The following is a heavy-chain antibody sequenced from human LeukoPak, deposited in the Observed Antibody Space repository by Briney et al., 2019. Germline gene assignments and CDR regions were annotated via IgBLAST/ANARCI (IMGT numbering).Heavy chain of an antibody. Sequence: GGSLRLSCAASGFTFSSYEMNWVRQAPGKGLEWVSYISSSGSTIYYADSVKGRFTISRDNAKNSLYLQMNSLRVEDTAIYYCARDATSDTLGSWGQGTLVTVSS. V-gene: IGHV3-48*03. J-gene: IGHJ5*02. CDR3: ARDATSDTLGS. CDR2: ISSSGSTI. D-gene: IGHD2-2*02. CDR1: GFTFSSYE.